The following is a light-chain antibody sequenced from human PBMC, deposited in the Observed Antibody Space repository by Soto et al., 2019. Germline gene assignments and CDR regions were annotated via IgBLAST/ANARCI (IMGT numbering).Light chain of an antibody. J-gene: IGKJ1*01. CDR2: DAS. CDR3: QQRLNWPRT. Sequence: EIVLTQSPATLSLSPGERATLSCRADESISDYLAWYQQKPGQPPRLLIYDASNRATSIPARFSGSGSGTDFTLTISSLEPEDFAVYYCQQRLNWPRTFGQGTKVEI. V-gene: IGKV3-11*01. CDR1: ESISDY.